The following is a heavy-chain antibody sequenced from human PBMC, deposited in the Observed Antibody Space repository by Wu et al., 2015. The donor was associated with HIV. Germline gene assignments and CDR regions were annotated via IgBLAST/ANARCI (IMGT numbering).Heavy chain of an antibody. CDR2: ITTYNGNT. D-gene: IGHD1-1*01. V-gene: IGHV1-18*01. Sequence: QVHLVQSGGELKKPGASVKVSCKASGYTFTSYSVTWVRQAPGQGLEWMGWITTYNGNTNYAQKLQGRLTMTTDTSTSTAYMELRSLTSDDTAVYLCARVRSDRGYADAFDIWGQGTSGHRLF. J-gene: IGHJ3*02. CDR3: ARVRSDRGYADAFDI. CDR1: GYTFTSYS.